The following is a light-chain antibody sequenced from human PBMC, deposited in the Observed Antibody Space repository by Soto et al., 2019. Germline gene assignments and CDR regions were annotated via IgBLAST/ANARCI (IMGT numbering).Light chain of an antibody. CDR1: NSDVGGYNY. CDR3: SSYTASSTLL. J-gene: IGLJ1*01. V-gene: IGLV2-14*03. Sequence: QSLLHQSSSVSGSPGQSNTISCTGTNSDVGGYNYVSWSQQHPGKAPKLLISEVSNRPSGVSNRFSGYKSGNTASLTISGLQADDEADYYCSSYTASSTLLFGTGTKVTVL. CDR2: EVS.